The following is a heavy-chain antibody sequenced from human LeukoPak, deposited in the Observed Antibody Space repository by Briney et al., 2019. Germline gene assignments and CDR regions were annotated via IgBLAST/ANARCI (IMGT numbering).Heavy chain of an antibody. CDR1: GYSISSGYY. D-gene: IGHD3-16*02. J-gene: IGHJ4*02. CDR3: ARDWARPYTREWSYRYHGDY. V-gene: IGHV4-38-2*02. Sequence: SETLSLTCAVSGYSISSGYYWGWIRQPPGKGLEWIGSIYHSGSTYYNPSLKSRVTISVDTSKNQFSLKLSSVTAADTAVYYCARDWARPYTREWSYRYHGDYWGQGTLVTVSS. CDR2: IYHSGST.